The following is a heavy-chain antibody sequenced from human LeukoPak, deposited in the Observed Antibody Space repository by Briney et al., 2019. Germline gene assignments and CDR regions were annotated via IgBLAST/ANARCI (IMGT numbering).Heavy chain of an antibody. J-gene: IGHJ6*03. V-gene: IGHV4-39*01. CDR3: ASGVVDYYYYYYMDV. Sequence: SETLSLTCTVSGGSISSSSYYWGWIRQPPGKGLEWIGSIYYSGSTYYNPSLKSRVTISVDTSKNQFSLKLSSVTAADTAVYYCASGVVDYYYYYYMDVWGKGTTVTVSS. CDR2: IYYSGST. CDR1: GGSISSSSYY. D-gene: IGHD2-15*01.